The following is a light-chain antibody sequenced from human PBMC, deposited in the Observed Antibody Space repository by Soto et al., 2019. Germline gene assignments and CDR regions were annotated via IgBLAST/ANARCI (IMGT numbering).Light chain of an antibody. CDR2: DGS. Sequence: QSALTQPASVSGSPGQSITISRTGTSSDVGSYNLVSWYQQHPGKAPKLLIYDGSKRPSGVSNRFSESKSGNTASLTISGLQAEDEADYYCCSYVGNSAWVFGSGTKVPAL. J-gene: IGLJ1*01. CDR3: CSYVGNSAWV. CDR1: SSDVGSYNL. V-gene: IGLV2-23*01.